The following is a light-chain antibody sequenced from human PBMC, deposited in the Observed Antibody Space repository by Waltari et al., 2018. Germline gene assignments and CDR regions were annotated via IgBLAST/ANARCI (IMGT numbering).Light chain of an antibody. CDR2: SNN. Sequence: QSVLTQPPSASGTPGQRVTISCSGTSSNIGSNTVNWYQHLPGTAPKVLIYSNNQRPSGVPDRFSGSKSATSASLAISGLQSEDEADYYCAAWDDSLNGVVFGGGTKLTVL. J-gene: IGLJ2*01. CDR3: AAWDDSLNGVV. V-gene: IGLV1-44*01. CDR1: SSNIGSNT.